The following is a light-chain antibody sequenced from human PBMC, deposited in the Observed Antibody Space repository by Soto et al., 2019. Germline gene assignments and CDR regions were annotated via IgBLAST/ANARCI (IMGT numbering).Light chain of an antibody. CDR3: QQYTDYPVT. CDR2: KAS. CDR1: QSISNS. Sequence: DIQMTQSPSTLSASVGDRVTITCRASQSISNSLAWYQQKLGKAPNLLIYKASTVESGVPSRFSGSGSGTEFTLAISSLLPDDVRTSVGQQYTDYPVTFGQGTKVDIK. J-gene: IGKJ2*01. V-gene: IGKV1-5*03.